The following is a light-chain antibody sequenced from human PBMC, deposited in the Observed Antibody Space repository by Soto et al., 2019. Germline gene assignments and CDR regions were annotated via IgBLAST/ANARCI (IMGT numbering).Light chain of an antibody. V-gene: IGLV2-11*01. CDR1: SSDVGDYNY. CDR3: CSYAGSYTYV. CDR2: DVN. J-gene: IGLJ1*01. Sequence: QSVLTQPRSVSGSPGQSITISCTGTSSDVGDYNYVSWYQQHPGKAPKLIIYDVNKRPSGIPDRFSGSKSGNTASLTISGLQAEDEADYYCCSYAGSYTYVFGIGTKVTVL.